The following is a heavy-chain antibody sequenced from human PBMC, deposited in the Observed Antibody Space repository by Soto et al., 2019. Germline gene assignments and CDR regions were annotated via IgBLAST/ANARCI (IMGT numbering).Heavy chain of an antibody. J-gene: IGHJ4*02. CDR1: GCTFTSYD. D-gene: IGHD2-2*01. CDR2: MNPNSGNT. V-gene: IGHV1-8*01. Sequence: QVQLVQSGAEVKKPGASVKVSCKASGCTFTSYDINWVRQATGQGLEWMGWMNPNSGNTGYAQKFQGRVTMTRNTSISRAYMELSSLKSEHTAVYYCARAPAYCSSTSCYDGLDYWGQGTLVTVSS. CDR3: ARAPAYCSSTSCYDGLDY.